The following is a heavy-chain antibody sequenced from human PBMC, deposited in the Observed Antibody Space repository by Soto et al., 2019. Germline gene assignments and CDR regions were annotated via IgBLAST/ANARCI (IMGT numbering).Heavy chain of an antibody. CDR1: GGSISSYY. CDR2: IYYSGST. CDR3: ARRGPSYYYYMDV. J-gene: IGHJ6*03. V-gene: IGHV4-59*08. Sequence: SETLSLTCTVSGGSISSYYWSWIRQPPGKGLEWIGYIYYSGSTNYNPSLKSRVTISVDTSKNQFSLKLSSVAAADTAVYYCARRGPSYYYYMDVWGKGTTVTVSS.